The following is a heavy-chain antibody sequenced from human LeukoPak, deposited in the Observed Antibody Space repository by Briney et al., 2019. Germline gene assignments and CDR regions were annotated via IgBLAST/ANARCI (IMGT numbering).Heavy chain of an antibody. D-gene: IGHD7-27*01. Sequence: GGSLRLSCAASGFTFSSYTMSWVRQAPGKGLEWVSTITTSDGNTYYADSVKGRFTVSRDNSKNTLFLQMNSPRAEGTAVYYCAKDGGLWVSAHWGDSWGRGTLVTVSS. CDR1: GFTFSSYT. CDR3: AKDGGLWVSAHWGDS. V-gene: IGHV3-23*01. CDR2: ITTSDGNT. J-gene: IGHJ4*02.